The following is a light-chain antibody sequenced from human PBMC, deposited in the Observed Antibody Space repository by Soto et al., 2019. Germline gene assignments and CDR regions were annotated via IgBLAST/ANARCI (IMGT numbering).Light chain of an antibody. CDR3: QQYGISGT. V-gene: IGKV3-20*01. CDR1: QSVTSY. CDR2: DAS. Sequence: EAVRTKCIAKLPICPGERASLSFRASQSVTSYLAWYQQKPGQAPRLLISDASDRAPGIPDRFSGSVSGTDFTLSISRLEREEFAVYYCQQYGISGTLGQGTKVDIK. J-gene: IGKJ1*01.